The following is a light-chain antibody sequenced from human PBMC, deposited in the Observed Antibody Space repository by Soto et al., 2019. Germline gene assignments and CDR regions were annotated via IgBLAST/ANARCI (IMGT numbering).Light chain of an antibody. CDR1: QSISSW. CDR2: KAS. V-gene: IGKV1-5*03. J-gene: IGKJ4*01. CDR3: QHYNSYPLT. Sequence: DIQMTQSPSTLSASVGDRVIITCRASQSISSWLAWYQQKPGKAPKVLIYKASSLESGVPSRFSGSGSGTEFTLTISSLQPDDFGTYYCQHYNSYPLTFGGGTKVEIK.